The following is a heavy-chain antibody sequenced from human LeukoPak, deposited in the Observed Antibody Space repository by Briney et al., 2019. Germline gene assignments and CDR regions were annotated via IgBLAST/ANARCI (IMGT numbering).Heavy chain of an antibody. CDR2: IIPIFGTA. J-gene: IGHJ5*02. D-gene: IGHD3-9*01. V-gene: IGHV1-69*01. Sequence: SVEVSCKASGGTFSSYAISWVRQAPGQGLEWMGGIIPIFGTANYAQKFQGRVTITADESTSTAYMELSSLRSEDTAVYYCARDHANYDILTGGNWFDPWGQGTLVTVSS. CDR1: GGTFSSYA. CDR3: ARDHANYDILTGGNWFDP.